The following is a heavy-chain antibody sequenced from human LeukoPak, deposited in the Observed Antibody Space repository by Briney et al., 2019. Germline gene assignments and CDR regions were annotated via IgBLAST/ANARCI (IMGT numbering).Heavy chain of an antibody. CDR1: GYTFTGYY. J-gene: IGHJ4*02. CDR3: ARWYSSGWYTFDY. D-gene: IGHD6-19*01. V-gene: IGHV1-2*04. CDR2: INPNSGGT. Sequence: GASVKVSCKASGYTFTGYYMHWVRQAPGQGLEWMGWINPNSGGTNYAQKFQGWVTMTRDTSISTAYMELSRLRSDDTAVYYCARWYSSGWYTFDYWGQGTLVTVSS.